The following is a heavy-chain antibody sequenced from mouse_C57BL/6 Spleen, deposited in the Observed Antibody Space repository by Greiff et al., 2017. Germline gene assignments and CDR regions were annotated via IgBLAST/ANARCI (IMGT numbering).Heavy chain of an antibody. D-gene: IGHD3-2*02. CDR1: GYTFTSYW. Sequence: QVQLQQSGAELVKPGASVKLSCKASGYTFTSYWMQWVKQRPGQGLEWIGEIDPSDSYTNYNQKFKGKATLTVDTSSSTAYMQLSSLTSEDSAVYYCARSVQDSSGYLFAYWGQGTLVTVSA. CDR2: IDPSDSYT. CDR3: ARSVQDSSGYLFAY. V-gene: IGHV1-50*01. J-gene: IGHJ3*01.